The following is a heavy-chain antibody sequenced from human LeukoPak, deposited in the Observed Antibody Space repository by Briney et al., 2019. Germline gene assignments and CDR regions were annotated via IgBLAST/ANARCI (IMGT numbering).Heavy chain of an antibody. CDR2: IIPIFGTA. CDR3: AREEYQLLGRNWFDP. D-gene: IGHD2-2*01. CDR1: GGTFSSYA. V-gene: IGHV1-69*05. Sequence: GASVKVSCKASGGTFSSYAISWVRQAPGQGLEWMGGIIPIFGTANYAQKFQGRVTMTRDTSISTAYMELSRLRSDDTAVYYCAREEYQLLGRNWFDPWGQGTLVTVSS. J-gene: IGHJ5*02.